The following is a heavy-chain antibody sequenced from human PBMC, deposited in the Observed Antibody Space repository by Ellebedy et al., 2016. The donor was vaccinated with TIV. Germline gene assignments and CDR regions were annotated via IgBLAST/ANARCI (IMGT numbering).Heavy chain of an antibody. D-gene: IGHD4-17*01. CDR3: ARGSNGDYPRYYYGMDV. CDR2: INHSGST. V-gene: IGHV4-34*01. Sequence: SETLSLXXAVYGGSFSGYYWSWTRQPPGKGLEWIGEINHSGSTNYNPSLKSRVTISVDTSKNQFSLKLSSVTAADTAVYYCARGSNGDYPRYYYGMDVWGQGTTVTVSS. J-gene: IGHJ6*02. CDR1: GGSFSGYY.